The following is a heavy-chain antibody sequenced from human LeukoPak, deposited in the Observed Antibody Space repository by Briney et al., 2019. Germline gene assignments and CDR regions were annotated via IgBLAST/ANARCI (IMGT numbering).Heavy chain of an antibody. Sequence: SSETLSLTCTVSGYSISSGYYWGWIRQPPGRGLEWIGRIYHSGSTYYNPSLKSRVTISVDTSKNQFSLKLSSVTAADTAVSYCARHVGPSWYHLTHKLNNWFDPWGQGTLVTVSS. CDR3: ARHVGPSWYHLTHKLNNWFDP. CDR2: IYHSGST. D-gene: IGHD6-13*01. CDR1: GYSISSGYY. J-gene: IGHJ5*02. V-gene: IGHV4-38-2*02.